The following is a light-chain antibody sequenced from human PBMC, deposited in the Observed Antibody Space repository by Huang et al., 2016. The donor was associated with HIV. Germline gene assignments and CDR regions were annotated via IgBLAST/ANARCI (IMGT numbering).Light chain of an antibody. CDR3: QHYHNWPPLT. Sequence: EIVMTQSPATLSASPGERVTLSCRASQSVSSNLDWYQQKPGQAPRLLIYGASTGATGVPVRFSGSGSGTEFSLTISSLQSEDIALYYCQHYHNWPPLTFGGGTKVEIK. V-gene: IGKV3-15*01. CDR1: QSVSSN. J-gene: IGKJ4*01. CDR2: GAS.